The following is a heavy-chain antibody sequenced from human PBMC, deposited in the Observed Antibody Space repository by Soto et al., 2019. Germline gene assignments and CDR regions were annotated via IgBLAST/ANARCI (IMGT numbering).Heavy chain of an antibody. J-gene: IGHJ6*03. D-gene: IGHD3-3*01. CDR2: INPNSGGT. Sequence: GASVKVSCKASGYTFTGYYMHWVRQAPGQGLEWMGWINPNSGGTNYAQKFQGWVTMTRDTSISAAYMELSRLRSDDTAVYYCARSGIGITIFGVVINPSGDYYYMDVWGKGTTVTVS. CDR1: GYTFTGYY. CDR3: ARSGIGITIFGVVINPSGDYYYMDV. V-gene: IGHV1-2*04.